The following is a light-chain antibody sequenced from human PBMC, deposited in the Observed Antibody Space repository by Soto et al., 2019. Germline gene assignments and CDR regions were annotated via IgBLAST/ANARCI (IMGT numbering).Light chain of an antibody. Sequence: QSALTQPASVSGSAGQSITISCSGTMRDVGAYNLVSWYQQHPGTAPKLIIYEVRNRPSGISSRFSGSRSGNTASLTISGLQSEDEGDYYCSAYTARSPLVFGGGTKRTV. CDR2: EVR. CDR3: SAYTARSPLV. CDR1: MRDVGAYNL. V-gene: IGLV2-14*01. J-gene: IGLJ2*01.